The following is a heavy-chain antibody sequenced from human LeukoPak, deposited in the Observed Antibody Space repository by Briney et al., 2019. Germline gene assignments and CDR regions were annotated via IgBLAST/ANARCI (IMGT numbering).Heavy chain of an antibody. V-gene: IGHV3-30*02. J-gene: IGHJ5*02. D-gene: IGHD4-23*01. CDR1: GFTFSSYV. CDR3: ARDGAYGGNSGFDP. CDR2: IRYDGSNK. Sequence: GGSLRLSCAASGFTFSSYVIHWVRQAPGKGLERVAFIRYDGSNKYYADSVKGRFTISRDNAKNSLYLQMNSLRAEGTAVYYCARDGAYGGNSGFDPWGQGTLVTVSS.